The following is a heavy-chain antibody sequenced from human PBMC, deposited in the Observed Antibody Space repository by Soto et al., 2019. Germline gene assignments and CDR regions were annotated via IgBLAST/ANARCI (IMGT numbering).Heavy chain of an antibody. CDR2: IYHSGST. D-gene: IGHD4-17*01. V-gene: IGHV4-4*02. CDR3: ARDMGPPYGLPADSSYYGMDV. CDR1: GGSINRSNW. J-gene: IGHJ6*02. Sequence: PSETLSLTYTVHGGSINRSNWWSWVRQPPGKGLEWIGEIYHSGSTNYNPSLKSRVTISVDKSKNQFSLKLSSVTAADTAVYYCARDMGPPYGLPADSSYYGMDVRGQGPTVT.